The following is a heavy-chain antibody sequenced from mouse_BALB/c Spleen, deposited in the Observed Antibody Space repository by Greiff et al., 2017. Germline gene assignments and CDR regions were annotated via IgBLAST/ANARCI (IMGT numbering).Heavy chain of an antibody. CDR2: INSNGGST. Sequence: EVHLVESGGGLVQPGGSLKLSCAASGFTFSSYGMSWVRQTPDKRLELVATINSNGGSTYYPDSVKGRFTISRDNAKNTLYLQMSSLKSEDTAMYYCARGDDYDRFFAYWGQGTLVTVSA. CDR3: ARGDDYDRFFAY. CDR1: GFTFSSYG. J-gene: IGHJ3*01. D-gene: IGHD2-4*01. V-gene: IGHV5-6-3*01.